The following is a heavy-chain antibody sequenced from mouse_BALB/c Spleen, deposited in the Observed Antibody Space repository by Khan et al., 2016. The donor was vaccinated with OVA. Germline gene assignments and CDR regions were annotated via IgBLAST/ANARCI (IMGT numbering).Heavy chain of an antibody. Sequence: QVHLKQSGAELVKAGASVKMSCKASGYTFTSYWMHWVKQRLGQGLEWFAETNPTNGRTYYNEKFKSKATLTVDKSTSTAYMLLSGPTFEDSAVYYGSRIKKIVATYFDYWGQGTTLTVSS. CDR3: SRIKKIVATYFDY. D-gene: IGHD1-1*01. CDR1: GYTFTSYW. J-gene: IGHJ2*01. V-gene: IGHV1S81*02. CDR2: TNPTNGRT.